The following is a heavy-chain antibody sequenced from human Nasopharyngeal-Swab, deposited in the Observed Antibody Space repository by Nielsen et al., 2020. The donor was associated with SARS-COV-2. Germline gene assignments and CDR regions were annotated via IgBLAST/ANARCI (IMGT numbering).Heavy chain of an antibody. CDR2: IWYDGSNK. Sequence: GGSLRLSCAASGFTFSSYGMHWVRQAPGKGLEWVAVIWYDGSNKYYADSVKGRFTISRDNSKNTLYLQMNSLRAEDTAVYYCARGCSSTSCYRSDGMDVWGQETTATVSS. J-gene: IGHJ6*02. D-gene: IGHD2-2*01. V-gene: IGHV3-33*01. CDR3: ARGCSSTSCYRSDGMDV. CDR1: GFTFSSYG.